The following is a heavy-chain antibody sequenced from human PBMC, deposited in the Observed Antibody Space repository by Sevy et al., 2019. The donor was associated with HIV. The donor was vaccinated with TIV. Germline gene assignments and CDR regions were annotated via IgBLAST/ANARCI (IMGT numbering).Heavy chain of an antibody. V-gene: IGHV3-23*01. CDR3: ASERCSKPHDN. CDR1: GFNFNIYS. J-gene: IGHJ4*02. Sequence: GGSLRLSCVASGFNFNIYSFSWVRQTPGKGLEWVSTLSFGCGKINYADSVQGRCTISRDDSKNTLYLEMNSLRVEDTAIYYCASERCSKPHDNWGQGPLVTVSS. D-gene: IGHD3-10*02. CDR2: LSFGCGKI.